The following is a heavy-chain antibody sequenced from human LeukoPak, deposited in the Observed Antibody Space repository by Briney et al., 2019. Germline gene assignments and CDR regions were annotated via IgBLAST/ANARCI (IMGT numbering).Heavy chain of an antibody. CDR1: GLTLNYDW. CDR3: ARDRYCASSTCPGAFDL. D-gene: IGHD2-2*01. CDR2: IKSISDGGTR. Sequence: PGGSLTLSCAASGLTLNYDWMAWVRQAPGKGLEWVGRIKSISDGGTRDYAAHVRGRFTMSRDDSNNTVYLQMSSLTTEDTAVYYCARDRYCASSTCPGAFDLWGQGTVVTVSS. V-gene: IGHV3-15*01. J-gene: IGHJ3*01.